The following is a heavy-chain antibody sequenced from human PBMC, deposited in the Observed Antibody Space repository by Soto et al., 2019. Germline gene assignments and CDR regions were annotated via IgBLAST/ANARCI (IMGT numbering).Heavy chain of an antibody. Sequence: PGGSLRLSCAASGFTFSSYGMHWVRQAPGKGLEWVAVISYDGSNKYYADSVKGRFTISRDNSKNTLYLQMNSLRAEDTAVYYCAKEGYYDFWSGYYGSYYYYGMDVWGQGTTVTVSS. CDR2: ISYDGSNK. D-gene: IGHD3-3*01. V-gene: IGHV3-30*18. CDR1: GFTFSSYG. J-gene: IGHJ6*02. CDR3: AKEGYYDFWSGYYGSYYYYGMDV.